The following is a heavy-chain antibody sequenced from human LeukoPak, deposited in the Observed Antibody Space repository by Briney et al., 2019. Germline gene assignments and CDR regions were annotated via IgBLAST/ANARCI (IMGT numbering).Heavy chain of an antibody. J-gene: IGHJ4*02. CDR2: IYNSGIT. D-gene: IGHD3-10*01. CDR1: GGSISSYY. CDR3: ARGYGSGTYYFSNEYYFDY. V-gene: IGHV4-4*07. Sequence: SETLSLTCTVSGGSISSYYWSWIRQPAGKGLEWIGRIYNSGITNYNPSLRSRLTISVDTSKNQFSLKLSSVTAADTALYYCARGYGSGTYYFSNEYYFDYWGQGTLVTVSS.